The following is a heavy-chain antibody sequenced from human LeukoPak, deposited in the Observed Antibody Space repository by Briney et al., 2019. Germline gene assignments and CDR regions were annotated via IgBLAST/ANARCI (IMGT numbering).Heavy chain of an antibody. Sequence: GGSLRLSCAASGFTFSSYWMSWVRQAPGKGLEWVANIKQDGSEEYYVDSVKGRFTISRDNAKNSLYLQMNSLRAEDTAVYYCARVHSSNWYTKIDYWGQGTLVTVSS. J-gene: IGHJ4*02. CDR3: ARVHSSNWYTKIDY. D-gene: IGHD6-13*01. CDR1: GFTFSSYW. V-gene: IGHV3-7*01. CDR2: IKQDGSEE.